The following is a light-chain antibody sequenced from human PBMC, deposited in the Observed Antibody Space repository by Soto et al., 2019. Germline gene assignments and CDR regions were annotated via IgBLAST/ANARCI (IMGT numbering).Light chain of an antibody. V-gene: IGKV3-11*01. CDR2: DAS. Sequence: EIVLTQSPGTLSLSPGERATLSCRASQSVSTYLAWYQQKPGQAPRLLIYDASNRATGIPARFTGSGSGTDFTLTISSLEPEDFAVYYCQQRRNWPRLAVGGGTKVDSK. CDR3: QQRRNWPRLA. J-gene: IGKJ4*01. CDR1: QSVSTY.